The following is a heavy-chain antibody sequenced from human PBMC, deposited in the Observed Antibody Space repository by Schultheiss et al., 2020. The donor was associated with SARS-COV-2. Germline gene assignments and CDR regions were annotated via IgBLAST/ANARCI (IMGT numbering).Heavy chain of an antibody. CDR1: GGSISRSGYY. D-gene: IGHD7-27*01. Sequence: SETLSLTCTVSGGSISRSGYYWGWIRQPPGKGLEWIGSMYYTDNTYYNPPLKSRVTISADTSKNQFSLKLRSVTATDTAVYYCAREMNWGPTFYFDYWDQGTLVTVSS. J-gene: IGHJ4*02. CDR3: AREMNWGPTFYFDY. CDR2: MYYTDNT. V-gene: IGHV4-39*02.